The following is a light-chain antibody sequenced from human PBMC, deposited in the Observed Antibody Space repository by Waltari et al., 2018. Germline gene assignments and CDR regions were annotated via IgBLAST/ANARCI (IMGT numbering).Light chain of an antibody. Sequence: QSPLTRPPSVSGTPGQRVTISCSTRSSDIGSATVNWYQQLPGTAPNLLIFGNDQRPSGVPDRFSGSKSGTSASLAIRGLQSEDEADYYCAAWDKSLSGPVFGGGTKLTVL. CDR3: AAWDKSLSGPV. CDR1: SSDIGSAT. V-gene: IGLV1-44*01. CDR2: GND. J-gene: IGLJ3*02.